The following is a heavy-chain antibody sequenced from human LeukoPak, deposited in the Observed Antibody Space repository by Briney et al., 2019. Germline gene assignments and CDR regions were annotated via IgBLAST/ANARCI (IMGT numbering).Heavy chain of an antibody. CDR2: ISSGGGST. Sequence: ESGGSLRLSCAASGFTFSSDAMSWVRQAPGKGLEWVSAISSGGGSTYYAVSVKGRFTISRDNSKNTLFLQMNSLRAEDTAVYFCAKGPELLRWSFDSWGQGTLVTVSS. CDR3: AKGPELLRWSFDS. J-gene: IGHJ4*02. CDR1: GFTFSSDA. D-gene: IGHD3-10*01. V-gene: IGHV3-23*01.